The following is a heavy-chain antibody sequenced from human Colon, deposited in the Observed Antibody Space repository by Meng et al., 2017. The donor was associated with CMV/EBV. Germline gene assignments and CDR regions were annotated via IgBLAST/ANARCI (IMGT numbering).Heavy chain of an antibody. CDR3: TKGRGLLASASNY. J-gene: IGHJ4*02. CDR2: TTGSGDIT. Sequence: VSVFIISNCASSWVRQAPGKGLELVSSTTGSGDITYYADSVKGRFTISRDNSKNTLYLQMNSLRAEDTAIYYWTKGRGLLASASNYWGQGTLVTVSS. V-gene: IGHV3-23*01. CDR1: VFIISNCA. D-gene: IGHD1-26*01.